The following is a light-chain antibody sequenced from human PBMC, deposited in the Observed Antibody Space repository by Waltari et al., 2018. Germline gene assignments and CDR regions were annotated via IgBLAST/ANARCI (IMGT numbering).Light chain of an antibody. V-gene: IGKV4-1*01. Sequence: DIVMAQSPDSLAVSLGERATISCKSSQTILSPTNRNSLAWYQQKPGQPPTLLIYWASTRQSGVPDRCSGRGSGTDFNLTIDGLQAEDVAIYYCHQYYTSPNTFGGGTQVEIK. CDR1: QTILSPTNRNS. CDR2: WAS. CDR3: HQYYTSPNT. J-gene: IGKJ4*01.